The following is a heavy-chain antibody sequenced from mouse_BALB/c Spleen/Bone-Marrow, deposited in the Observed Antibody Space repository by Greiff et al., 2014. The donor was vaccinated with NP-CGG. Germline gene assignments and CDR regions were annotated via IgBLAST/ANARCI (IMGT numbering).Heavy chain of an antibody. V-gene: IGHV1S81*02. D-gene: IGHD2-2*01. J-gene: IGHJ3*01. CDR2: INPSNGGA. CDR3: TTSRGYNWFAY. CDR1: GYTFTSYY. Sequence: VQLQQSGAELVKPGASVKLSCKASGYTFTSYYMYWVKQRPGQGLEWIGEINPSNGGADFNEKFKIKATLTVDKSSSTAYMQLNSLTSEDSAVYYCTTSRGYNWFAYWGQGTLVTVSA.